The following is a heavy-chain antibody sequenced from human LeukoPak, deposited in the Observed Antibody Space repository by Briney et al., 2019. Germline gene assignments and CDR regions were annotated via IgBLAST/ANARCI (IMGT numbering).Heavy chain of an antibody. J-gene: IGHJ4*02. Sequence: SVKVSCKASGGTFSSYAISWVRQAPGQGLEWMGGIIPIFGTANYAQKFQGRVTITTDESTSTAYMELSSLRSEDTAVYYCAREEGYSSSCDYWGQGTLVTVSS. V-gene: IGHV1-69*05. D-gene: IGHD6-13*01. CDR2: IIPIFGTA. CDR1: GGTFSSYA. CDR3: AREEGYSSSCDY.